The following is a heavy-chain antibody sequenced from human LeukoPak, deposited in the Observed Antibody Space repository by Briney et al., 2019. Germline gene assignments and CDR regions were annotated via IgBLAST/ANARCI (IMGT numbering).Heavy chain of an antibody. D-gene: IGHD3-22*01. Sequence: ASVKVSCKASGYTYTGYYMHWVRQAPGQGLEWMGWINPNSGGTNYAQKFQGRVTMTRDTSISTAYMELSRLRSDDTAVYYCAIITSPSNYYDSSGYYYPLDYWGQGTLVTVSS. CDR3: AIITSPSNYYDSSGYYYPLDY. V-gene: IGHV1-2*02. CDR1: GYTYTGYY. CDR2: INPNSGGT. J-gene: IGHJ4*02.